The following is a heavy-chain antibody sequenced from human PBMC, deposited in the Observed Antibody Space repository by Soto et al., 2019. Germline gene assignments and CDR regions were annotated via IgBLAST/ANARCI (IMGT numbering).Heavy chain of an antibody. J-gene: IGHJ6*02. CDR3: AREGQAPYYYYGMDV. V-gene: IGHV1-18*01. CDR1: GYTFTNYG. CDR2: ISGYNGNT. Sequence: QVQVVQSGDEVKKPGASVKVSCKASGYTFTNYGFSWVRQAPGQGLEWMGWISGYNGNTKYAEKFQGRVTMTTDTSTSTAHMEVRSLRSDDTAVYYGAREGQAPYYYYGMDVWGQGTAVTVSS.